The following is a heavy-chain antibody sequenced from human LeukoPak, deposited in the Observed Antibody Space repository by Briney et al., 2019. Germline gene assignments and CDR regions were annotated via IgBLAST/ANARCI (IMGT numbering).Heavy chain of an antibody. J-gene: IGHJ4*02. CDR3: ARVVPYDWNDPFDC. V-gene: IGHV1-2*02. D-gene: IGHD1-20*01. Sequence: ASVKVSCKASGYTFTGSYIHWVRQAPGQGLEWMGWINPDTGGTNYAQKFQDRVTMTRDTSISTAYMELGTLRSDDTAVFYCARVVPYDWNDPFDCWGQGTLVTVSS. CDR1: GYTFTGSY. CDR2: INPDTGGT.